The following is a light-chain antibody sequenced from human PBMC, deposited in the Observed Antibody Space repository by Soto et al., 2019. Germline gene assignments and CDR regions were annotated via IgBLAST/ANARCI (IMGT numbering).Light chain of an antibody. J-gene: IGKJ1*01. Sequence: DSQRTQSSCCLSGSVGDRVPITCLASKGISKYLAWFQQKPGKVPKLLIYSASTLQSGVPSRCGGSGAGTDFTRTSSSLQPEDVATDDCQKYNSAPWTVGQGTKVEIK. V-gene: IGKV1-27*01. CDR1: KGISKY. CDR2: SAS. CDR3: QKYNSAPWT.